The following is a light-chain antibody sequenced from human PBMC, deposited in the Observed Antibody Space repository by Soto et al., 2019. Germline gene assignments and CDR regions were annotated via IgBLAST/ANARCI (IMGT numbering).Light chain of an antibody. CDR3: QQYNSYWM. CDR2: KAS. Sequence: DIQMTQARSTLSASVGDRVTITCRASQSISSWLAWYQQKPGKAPKLLIYKASSLESGVPSRFSGSGSGTELTLTISSLQPDVFATYYCQQYNSYWMFGQGTKVEIK. J-gene: IGKJ1*01. V-gene: IGKV1-5*03. CDR1: QSISSW.